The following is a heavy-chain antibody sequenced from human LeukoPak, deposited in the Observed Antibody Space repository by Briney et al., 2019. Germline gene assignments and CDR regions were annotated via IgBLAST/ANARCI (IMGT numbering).Heavy chain of an antibody. Sequence: PSETLSLTCTVSGGSISSGSFYWGWIRQPPGKGLEWIGSIYYSGTTYYNPSLKSRVTISADRSKNQFSLRLSSVTAADTAVYYCARHVGNSGSGSYLTYFDYWGQGTLVTVSS. D-gene: IGHD3-10*01. CDR3: ARHVGNSGSGSYLTYFDY. CDR2: IYYSGTT. J-gene: IGHJ4*02. CDR1: GGSISSGSFY. V-gene: IGHV4-39*01.